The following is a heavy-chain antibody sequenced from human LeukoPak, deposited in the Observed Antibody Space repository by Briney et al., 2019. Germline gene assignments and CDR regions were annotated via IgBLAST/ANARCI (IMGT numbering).Heavy chain of an antibody. CDR1: GFIFINYA. J-gene: IGHJ4*02. Sequence: GGSLRLSRAASGFIFINYAMSWVRQAPGRGLEWVSGMSGNGVRTFYADSVKGRFTISRDNSENALYLQMNSLRAEDTAIYYCARDRMGLTSLGRSALDSWGQGILVIVSS. D-gene: IGHD4/OR15-4a*01. V-gene: IGHV3-23*01. CDR3: ARDRMGLTSLGRSALDS. CDR2: MSGNGVRT.